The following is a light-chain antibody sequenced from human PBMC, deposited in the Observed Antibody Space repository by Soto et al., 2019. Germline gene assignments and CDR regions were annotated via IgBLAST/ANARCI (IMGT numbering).Light chain of an antibody. CDR3: QQRSNWPIT. Sequence: EIVLTQSPATLSLSPGERATLSCRASQSVSSYLAWYQQKPGQAPRLLIYDASNRATRIPPRFSGSGSGTDFTLTISSLEPEDFAVYDCQQRSNWPITFGPGTKVDIK. V-gene: IGKV3-11*01. J-gene: IGKJ3*01. CDR1: QSVSSY. CDR2: DAS.